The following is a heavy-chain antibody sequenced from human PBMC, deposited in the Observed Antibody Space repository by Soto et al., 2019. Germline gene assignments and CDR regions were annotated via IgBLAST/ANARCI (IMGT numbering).Heavy chain of an antibody. CDR2: INHSGST. CDR1: GGSFSGYY. Sequence: SETLSLTCAVYGGSFSGYYWSWIRQPPGKGLEWIGEINHSGSTNYNPSLKSRVTISVDTSKNQFSLKLSSVTAADTAVYYCARNAPPDIVVVPAALYYYMDVWGKGTTVTVSS. V-gene: IGHV4-34*01. J-gene: IGHJ6*03. D-gene: IGHD2-2*01. CDR3: ARNAPPDIVVVPAALYYYMDV.